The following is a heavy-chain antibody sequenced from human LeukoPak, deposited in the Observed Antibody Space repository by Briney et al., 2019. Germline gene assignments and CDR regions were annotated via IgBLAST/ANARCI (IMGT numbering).Heavy chain of an antibody. CDR2: INHSGST. Sequence: KPSETRSLTCAVYGGSFSGYYWSWIRQPPGKGLEWIGEINHSGSTNYNPSLKSRVTISVDTSKNQFSLKLSSVTAADTAVYYCARSNYCSSTSCYVGYWGQGTLVTVSS. V-gene: IGHV4-34*01. D-gene: IGHD2-2*01. J-gene: IGHJ4*02. CDR3: ARSNYCSSTSCYVGY. CDR1: GGSFSGYY.